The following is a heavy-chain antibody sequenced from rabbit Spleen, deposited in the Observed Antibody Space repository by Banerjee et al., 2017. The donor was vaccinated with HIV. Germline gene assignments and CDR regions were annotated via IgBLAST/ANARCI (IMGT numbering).Heavy chain of an antibody. Sequence: QSLEESGGGLVKPGGTLTLTCTVSGFSFSSSYYMCWVRQAPGKGLEWIACIDSGSSGFTYFASWAKGRFTISKTSSTTVTLQMTSLTAADTATYFCVRDLGYDDDSEKGYFNLWGPGTLVTVS. CDR3: VRDLGYDDDSEKGYFNL. J-gene: IGHJ4*01. D-gene: IGHD2-1*01. V-gene: IGHV1S40*01. CDR2: IDSGSSGFT. CDR1: GFSFSSSYY.